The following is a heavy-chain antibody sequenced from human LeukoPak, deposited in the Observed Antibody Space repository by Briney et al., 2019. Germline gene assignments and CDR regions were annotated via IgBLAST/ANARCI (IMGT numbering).Heavy chain of an antibody. J-gene: IGHJ6*03. CDR2: IKQDGSEK. CDR3: AREIDPIASAAPYYYYYMNV. V-gene: IGHV3-7*01. Sequence: GGSLRLSCAASGFTFSSYWMSWVRQAPGKGLEWVANIKQDGSEKYYVDSVKGRLTISRDNAKNSLYLQMNSLRAEDTAVYYCAREIDPIASAAPYYYYYMNVWGKGTTVTVSS. CDR1: GFTFSSYW. D-gene: IGHD2-2*01.